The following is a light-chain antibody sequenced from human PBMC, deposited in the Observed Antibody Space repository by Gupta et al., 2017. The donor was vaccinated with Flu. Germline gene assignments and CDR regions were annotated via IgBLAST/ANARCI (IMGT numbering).Light chain of an antibody. CDR1: QRVSSTS. V-gene: IGKV3-20*01. J-gene: IGKJ3*01. Sequence: EIVLTQSPGTLSLSPGERATLSCRASQRVSSTSLACYQQQYGQAPRLLIYGASTRATGIPDRFSGSGSGTEFALTVSRLEPEEFEMDDCQLYEPAPPRMFTFGPGTKVDI. CDR2: GAS. CDR3: QLYEPAPPRMFT.